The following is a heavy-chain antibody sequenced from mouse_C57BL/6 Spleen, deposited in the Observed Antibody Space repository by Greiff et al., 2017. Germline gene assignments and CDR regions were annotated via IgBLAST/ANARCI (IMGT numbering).Heavy chain of an antibody. V-gene: IGHV5-9*01. J-gene: IGHJ1*03. CDR1: GFTFSSYT. CDR3: ARHGPNYYVSGYDWYFDV. D-gene: IGHD1-1*01. CDR2: IRGGGGNT. Sequence: EVKLMESGGGLVKPGGSLKLSCAASGFTFSSYTMSWVRQTPEKRLEWVAIIRGGGGNTYYPDSVKGRFTISRYNAKNTLYLQMSSLRSEDTSLYYCARHGPNYYVSGYDWYFDVWGTGTTVTVSS.